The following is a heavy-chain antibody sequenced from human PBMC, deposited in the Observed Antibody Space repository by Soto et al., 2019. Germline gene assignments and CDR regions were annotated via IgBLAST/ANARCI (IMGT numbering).Heavy chain of an antibody. J-gene: IGHJ5*02. V-gene: IGHV3-23*01. CDR2: ISGSGGST. D-gene: IGHD3-10*01. Sequence: EVQLLESGGGLVQPGGSLRLSCAASGFTFSSYAMSWVRQAPGKGLEWVSAISGSGGSTYYADSVKGRFTISRDNSKNTLYLQVNSLRAEDTAVYYCAKDETYYYGSGSSSWGQGTLVTVSS. CDR1: GFTFSSYA. CDR3: AKDETYYYGSGSSS.